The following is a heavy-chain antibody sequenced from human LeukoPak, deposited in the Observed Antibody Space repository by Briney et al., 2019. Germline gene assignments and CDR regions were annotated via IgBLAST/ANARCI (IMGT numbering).Heavy chain of an antibody. V-gene: IGHV3-30*04. D-gene: IGHD6-19*01. J-gene: IGHJ4*02. Sequence: GGSLRLSCAASGFPFSNYAMHWVRQAPGKGLEWVAVISYDGSNKYYADSVKGRFTISRDNSKNTLYLQMNSLRAEDTAVYYCASSLGIEVAGPLDYWGQGTLVTVSS. CDR3: ASSLGIEVAGPLDY. CDR1: GFPFSNYA. CDR2: ISYDGSNK.